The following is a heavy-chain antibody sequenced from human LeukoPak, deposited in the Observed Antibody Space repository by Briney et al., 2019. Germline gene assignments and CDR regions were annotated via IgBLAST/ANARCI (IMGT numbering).Heavy chain of an antibody. CDR1: GYTLTELS. CDR3: ATDVTRYSSSWYVGY. V-gene: IGHV1-24*01. D-gene: IGHD6-13*01. CDR2: FDPEDGET. Sequence: ASVKVSCKVSGYTLTELSMLWVRQAPGKGLEWMGGFDPEDGETIYAQKFQGRVTMTEDTSTDTAYMELSSLRSEDTAVYYCATDVTRYSSSWYVGYWGQGTLVTVSS. J-gene: IGHJ4*02.